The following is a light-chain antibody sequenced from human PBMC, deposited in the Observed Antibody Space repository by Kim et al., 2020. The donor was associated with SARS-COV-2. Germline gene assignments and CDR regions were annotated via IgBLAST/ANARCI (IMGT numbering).Light chain of an antibody. CDR3: RQRFDRVT. J-gene: IGKJ3*01. CDR1: QSGSSS. CDR2: DGD. V-gene: IGKV3-11*01. Sequence: EIVLTQSPATLSLSPGERATLSCRASQSGSSSLAWYQHKPGQAPKLLIYDGDIRPTGIPDRFSGSGSGTDFTLTISSLEPEDFAVYYCRQRFDRVTFGPGTKVDIK.